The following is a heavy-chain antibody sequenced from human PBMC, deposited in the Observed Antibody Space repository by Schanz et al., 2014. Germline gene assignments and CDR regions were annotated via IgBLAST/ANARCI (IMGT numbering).Heavy chain of an antibody. CDR2: ISSGSSYA. D-gene: IGHD3-10*01. CDR1: GFTLSSYW. Sequence: DVQLLESGGGLVQPGGSLRLSCAASGFTLSSYWMHWVRQAPGKGLEWVSDISSGSSYANYADSVKGRFTISRDNAKNSLYLQMNSLRAGDTAVYYCARVPYGSGSYWDYWGQGTLVTVSS. J-gene: IGHJ4*02. CDR3: ARVPYGSGSYWDY. V-gene: IGHV3-48*04.